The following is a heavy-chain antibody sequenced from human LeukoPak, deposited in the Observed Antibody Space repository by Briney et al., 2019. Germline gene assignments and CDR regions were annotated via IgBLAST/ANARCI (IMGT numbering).Heavy chain of an antibody. V-gene: IGHV4-38-2*02. CDR3: ARVGYIVLMVYAIGAFDI. CDR2: IYHSGST. D-gene: IGHD2-8*01. Sequence: SETLSLTCTVSGYSISSGYYWGWIRQPPGKGLEWIGSIYHSGSTYYNPSLKSRVTISVDTSKNQFSLKLSSVTAADTAVYYCARVGYIVLMVYAIGAFDIWGQGTMVTVSS. J-gene: IGHJ3*02. CDR1: GYSISSGYY.